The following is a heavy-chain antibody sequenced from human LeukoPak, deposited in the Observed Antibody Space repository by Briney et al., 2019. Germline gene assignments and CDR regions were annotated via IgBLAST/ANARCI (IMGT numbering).Heavy chain of an antibody. V-gene: IGHV4-34*01. J-gene: IGHJ4*02. CDR1: GGSFSGYY. CDR3: ARGSQWPEGEYYFDY. D-gene: IGHD6-19*01. Sequence: SETLSLTCAVYGGSFSGYYWSWIRQPPGKGLEWIGENNHGGSTNYNPSLKSRVTISVDTSKNQFSLKLSSVTAADTAVYYCARGSQWPEGEYYFDYWGQGTLVTVSS. CDR2: NNHGGST.